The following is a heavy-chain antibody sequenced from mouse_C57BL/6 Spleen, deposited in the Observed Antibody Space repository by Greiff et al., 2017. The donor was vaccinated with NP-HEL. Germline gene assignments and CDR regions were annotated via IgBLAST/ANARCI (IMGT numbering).Heavy chain of an antibody. CDR1: GYAFSSYW. V-gene: IGHV1-80*01. CDR3: ARYGYYDYFDY. J-gene: IGHJ2*01. CDR2: IYPGDGDT. Sequence: QVQLKESGAELVKPGASVKISCKASGYAFSSYWMNWVKQRPGQGLEWIGQIYPGDGDTNYNGKFKGKATLTADKSSSTAYMQLSSLTSEDSAVYFCARYGYYDYFDYWGQGTTLTVSS. D-gene: IGHD2-3*01.